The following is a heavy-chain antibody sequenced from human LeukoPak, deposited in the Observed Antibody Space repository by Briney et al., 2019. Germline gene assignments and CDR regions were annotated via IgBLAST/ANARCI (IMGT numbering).Heavy chain of an antibody. CDR2: INHSGST. D-gene: IGHD6-19*01. J-gene: IGHJ4*02. Sequence: SETLSLTCAVYGGSFSGYYWSWIRQPPGKGLEWIGEINHSGSTNYNPSLKSRVTISVDTSKNQFSLKLSSVTAADTAVYYCARGQPGGWTSWYYFDYWGQGTLVTVSS. CDR3: ARGQPGGWTSWYYFDY. CDR1: GGSFSGYY. V-gene: IGHV4-34*01.